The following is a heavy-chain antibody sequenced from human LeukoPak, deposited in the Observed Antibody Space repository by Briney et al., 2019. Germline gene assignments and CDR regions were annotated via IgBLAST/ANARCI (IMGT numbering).Heavy chain of an antibody. V-gene: IGHV3-30*18. CDR3: AKERIVVDLFYGMDV. J-gene: IGHJ6*02. CDR2: ISYDGSNK. Sequence: GGSLRLSCAASGFAFSNYSMNWVRQAPGKGLEWVAVISYDGSNKYYADSVKGRFTISRDNSKNTLYLQMNSLRAEDTAVYYCAKERIVVDLFYGMDVWGQGTTVTVSS. CDR1: GFAFSNYS. D-gene: IGHD2-21*01.